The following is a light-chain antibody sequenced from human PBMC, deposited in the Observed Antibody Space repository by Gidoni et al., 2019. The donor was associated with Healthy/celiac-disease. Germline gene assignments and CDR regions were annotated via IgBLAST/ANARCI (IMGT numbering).Light chain of an antibody. CDR2: LGS. CDR1: QSLLHSNGYNY. CDR3: MQALQTPYT. Sequence: LDPLSLPVTPGEPASISCRSSQSLLHSNGYNYLDWYLQKPGQSPQLLIYLGSNRASGVPDRFSGSGSGTDFTLKISRVDAEDVGVYYCMQALQTPYTFGQGTKLEIK. V-gene: IGKV2-28*01. J-gene: IGKJ2*01.